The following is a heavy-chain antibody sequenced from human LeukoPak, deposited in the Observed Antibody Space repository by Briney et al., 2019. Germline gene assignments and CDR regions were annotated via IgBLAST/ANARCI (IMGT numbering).Heavy chain of an antibody. CDR3: AREGSPFYYYYMDV. CDR1: GYTLTELP. D-gene: IGHD2-15*01. J-gene: IGHJ6*03. V-gene: IGHV1-18*01. CDR2: ISAYNGNT. Sequence: ASVKVSCKVSGYTLTELPMHWVRQAPGQGLEWMGWISAYNGNTNYAQKLQGRVTMTTDTSTSIAYMELRSLRSDDTAVYYCAREGSPFYYYYMDVWGKGTTVTVSS.